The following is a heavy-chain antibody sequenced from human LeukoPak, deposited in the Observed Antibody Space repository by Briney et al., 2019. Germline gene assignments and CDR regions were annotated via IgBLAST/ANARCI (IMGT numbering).Heavy chain of an antibody. CDR1: GFTFSSYG. CDR3: ARVGWLRLPSDALDI. V-gene: IGHV3-33*01. Sequence: PGGSLRLSCAASGFTFSSYGMHWVRQAPGKGLEWVAVIWYDGSNKYYADSVKGRFTISRDNSKNTLYLQMNSLRDEDTAVYCCARVGWLRLPSDALDIWGQGTMVSVSS. D-gene: IGHD5-12*01. CDR2: IWYDGSNK. J-gene: IGHJ3*02.